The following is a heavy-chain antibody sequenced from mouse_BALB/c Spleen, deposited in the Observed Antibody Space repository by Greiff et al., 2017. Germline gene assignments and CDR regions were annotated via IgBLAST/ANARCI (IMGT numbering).Heavy chain of an antibody. CDR2: ISYSGST. CDR1: GDSITSGY. CDR3: ARYYYDYDEGFAY. D-gene: IGHD2-4*01. Sequence: EVQLQQSGPSLVKPSQTLSLTCSVTGDSITSGYWNWIRKFPGNKLEYMGYISYSGSTYYNPSLKSRISITRDTSKNQYYLQLNSVTTEDTATYYCARYYYDYDEGFAYWGQGTLVTVSA. J-gene: IGHJ3*01. V-gene: IGHV3-8*02.